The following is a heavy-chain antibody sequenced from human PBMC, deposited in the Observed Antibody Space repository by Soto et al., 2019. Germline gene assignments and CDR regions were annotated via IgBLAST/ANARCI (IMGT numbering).Heavy chain of an antibody. D-gene: IGHD5-12*01. CDR1: GRTFSSYA. V-gene: IGHV1-69*13. Sequence: SVKVSCKASGRTFSSYAISWVRQAPGQGLEWMGGIIPIFGRANYAQKFQGRVTITADESTSTAYMELSSLRSEDTAVYYCARAARIVATISHAFDIWGQGTMVTVSS. CDR2: IIPIFGRA. J-gene: IGHJ3*02. CDR3: ARAARIVATISHAFDI.